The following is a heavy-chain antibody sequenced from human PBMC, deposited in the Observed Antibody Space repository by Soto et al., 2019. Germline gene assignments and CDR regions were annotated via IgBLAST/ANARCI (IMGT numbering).Heavy chain of an antibody. CDR3: ALGIAAPNWFDP. CDR1: GGSISSSSYY. CDR2: IYYSGST. D-gene: IGHD6-6*01. J-gene: IGHJ5*02. V-gene: IGHV4-39*07. Sequence: SETLSLTCTVSGGSISSSSYYWGWIRQPPGNGLEWIGSIYYSGSTYYNPSLKSRVTISVDTSKNQFSLKLSSVTAADTAVYYCALGIAAPNWFDPWGQGTLVTVSS.